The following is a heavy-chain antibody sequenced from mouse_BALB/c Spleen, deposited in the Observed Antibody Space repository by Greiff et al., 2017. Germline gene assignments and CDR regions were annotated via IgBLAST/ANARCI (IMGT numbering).Heavy chain of an antibody. V-gene: IGHV1-14*01. CDR3: AKGSGARGGAMDY. Sequence: VQLQQSGPELVKPGASVKMSCKASGYTFTSYVMHWVKQKPGQGLEWIGYINPYNDGTKYNEKFKGKATLTSDKSSSTAYMELSSLTSEDSAVYYCAKGSGARGGAMDYWGQGTSVTVSS. D-gene: IGHD3-1*01. J-gene: IGHJ4*01. CDR1: GYTFTSYV. CDR2: INPYNDGT.